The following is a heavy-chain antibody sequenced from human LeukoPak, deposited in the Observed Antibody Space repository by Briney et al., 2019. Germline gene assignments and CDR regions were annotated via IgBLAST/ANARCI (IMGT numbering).Heavy chain of an antibody. Sequence: GASVKVSCKASGYTFTNYYMHWVRQAPGQGLEWMGIIDPSGGSTTYAQKFQGRITMTRDTSTSTVYMELYSLKSEDTAFYFCARDRGGMARGAPPGDNWGQGTLVTVSP. D-gene: IGHD3-10*01. CDR2: IDPSGGST. V-gene: IGHV1-46*01. J-gene: IGHJ4*02. CDR1: GYTFTNYY. CDR3: ARDRGGMARGAPPGDN.